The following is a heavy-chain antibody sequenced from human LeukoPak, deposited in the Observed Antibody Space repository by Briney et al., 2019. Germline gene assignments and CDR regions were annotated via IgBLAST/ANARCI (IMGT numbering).Heavy chain of an antibody. CDR1: GYTFTSYD. J-gene: IGHJ4*02. Sequence: ASVKVSCKASGYTFTSYDINWVRQATGQGLEWMGWMNPNSGNTGYAQKFQGRVTMTRNTSISTAYVELSSLRSEDTAVYYCARMYSSSLDFDYWGQGTLVTVSS. V-gene: IGHV1-8*01. CDR3: ARMYSSSLDFDY. CDR2: MNPNSGNT. D-gene: IGHD6-13*01.